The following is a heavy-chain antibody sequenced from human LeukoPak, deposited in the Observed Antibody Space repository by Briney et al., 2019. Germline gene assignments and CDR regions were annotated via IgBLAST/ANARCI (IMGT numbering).Heavy chain of an antibody. V-gene: IGHV4-30-4*02. D-gene: IGHD4-17*01. CDR3: ARGHDYGDNGAFDI. CDR2: IYYSGST. CDR1: GGSISSGDYY. J-gene: IGHJ3*02. Sequence: SETLSLTCTVSGGSISSGDYYWSWIRQPPGEGLEWIGYIYYSGSTYYNPSLKSRVTISVDTSKNQFSLKLSSVTAADTAVYYCARGHDYGDNGAFDIWGQGTMVTVSS.